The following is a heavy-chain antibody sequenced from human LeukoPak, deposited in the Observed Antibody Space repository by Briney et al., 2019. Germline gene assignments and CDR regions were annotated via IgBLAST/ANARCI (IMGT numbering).Heavy chain of an antibody. CDR1: GYKFPNQW. CDR3: AGRSVADTTGYGLDL. Sequence: GESLKISCSASGYKFPNQWLAWVRQMPGKGLEWVGNIYPGDSDTRYNPSFQGHVTISADKSTSTAYLQWSRLQASDTAMYYCAGRSVADTTGYGLDLWGQGTLVTVSS. CDR2: IYPGDSDT. V-gene: IGHV5-51*01. J-gene: IGHJ3*01. D-gene: IGHD4-11*01.